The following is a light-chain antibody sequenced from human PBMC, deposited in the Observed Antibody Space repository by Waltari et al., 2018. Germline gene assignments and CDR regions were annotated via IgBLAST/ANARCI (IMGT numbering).Light chain of an antibody. Sequence: IVLTQSPGTLSLSPGESATLSCRASQNVGRSLVWYQQKPGQAPRLLIYDTSTRATGIPDRFSGIGSGTDFSLTIARLEPEDFAVYYCQHNVRLPVTFGQGTKVEI. CDR1: QNVGRS. V-gene: IGKV3-20*01. CDR2: DTS. J-gene: IGKJ1*01. CDR3: QHNVRLPVT.